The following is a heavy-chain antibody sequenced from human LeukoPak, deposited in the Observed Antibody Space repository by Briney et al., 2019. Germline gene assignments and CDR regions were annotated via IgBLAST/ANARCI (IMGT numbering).Heavy chain of an antibody. J-gene: IGHJ4*02. V-gene: IGHV3-72*01. CDR1: GFTFSDHY. CDR2: IRNKVNSYST. D-gene: IGHD2-8*02. Sequence: PGGSLRLSCAASGFTFSDHYMDWVRQAPGKGLEWVGRIRNKVNSYSTEYAASVKGRFTISRDNAKNSLYLQMNSLRAEDTAVYYCARVGFSWYYFDYWGQGTLVTVSS. CDR3: ARVGFSWYYFDY.